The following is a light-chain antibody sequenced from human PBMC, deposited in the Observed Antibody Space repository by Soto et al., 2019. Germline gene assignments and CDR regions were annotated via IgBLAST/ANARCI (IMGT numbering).Light chain of an antibody. Sequence: EIVLTQSPGTLSLSPGERATLSCRASETVAGSYLAWYQQKPGQAPRLLIHGASTRATGIADRFSGSGFGTDFTLTISRLEPEDFAVYYCQLYGTSPKTFGQGTKVDIK. CDR3: QLYGTSPKT. CDR2: GAS. V-gene: IGKV3-20*01. CDR1: ETVAGSY. J-gene: IGKJ1*01.